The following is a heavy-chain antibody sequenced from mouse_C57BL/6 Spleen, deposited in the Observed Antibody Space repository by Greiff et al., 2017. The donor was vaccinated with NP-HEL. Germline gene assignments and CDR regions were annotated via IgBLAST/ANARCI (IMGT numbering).Heavy chain of an antibody. CDR1: GYSFTDYN. J-gene: IGHJ2*01. CDR2: INPNYGTT. D-gene: IGHD1-1*01. CDR3: ARGYYGSSYGNYFDY. Sequence: EVQLVESGPELVKPGASVKISCKASGYSFTDYNMNWVKQSNGKSLEWIGVINPNYGTTSYNQKFKGKATLTVDQSSSTAYMQLNSLTSEDSAVYYCARGYYGSSYGNYFDYWGQGTTLTVSS. V-gene: IGHV1-39*01.